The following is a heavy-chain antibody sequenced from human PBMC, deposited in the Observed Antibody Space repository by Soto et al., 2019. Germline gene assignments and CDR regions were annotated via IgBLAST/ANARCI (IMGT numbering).Heavy chain of an antibody. CDR2: LSYYERDK. Sequence: GSLRLSCGTSGFSFSSYVLHWVRQAPGKGLEWVAVLSYYERDKYYADSVKGRFTISRDNSKNTLYPQMNSLRAEDTAVYYCAREGSGDAYNAGGAMDYWGQGTLVTVSS. J-gene: IGHJ4*02. CDR3: AREGSGDAYNAGGAMDY. CDR1: GFSFSSYV. V-gene: IGHV3-30*03. D-gene: IGHD2-2*01.